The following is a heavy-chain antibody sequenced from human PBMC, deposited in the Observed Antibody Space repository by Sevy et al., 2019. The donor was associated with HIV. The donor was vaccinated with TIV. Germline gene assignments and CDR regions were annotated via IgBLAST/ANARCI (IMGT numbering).Heavy chain of an antibody. CDR1: GFTVSSNC. CDR2: IYSGGCT. D-gene: IGHD2-15*01. J-gene: IGHJ4*02. CDR3: ARISENCSGGSCYLAY. Sequence: GGSLRLSCAASGFTVSSNCMTWVRQAPGKGLEWVSLIYSGGCTYYADSVKGRFTISRDNSKNTLYLQMNSLRAEDTAIYYCARISENCSGGSCYLAYSGQGTLVTVSS. V-gene: IGHV3-53*01.